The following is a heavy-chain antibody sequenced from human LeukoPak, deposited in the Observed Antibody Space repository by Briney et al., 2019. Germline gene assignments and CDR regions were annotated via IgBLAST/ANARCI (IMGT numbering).Heavy chain of an antibody. D-gene: IGHD6-19*01. Sequence: PSETLSLTCAVSGGSISSGGYSWSWIRQPPGKGLEWIGYIYHSGSTYYNPSLKSRVTISVDRSKNQFSLKLSSVTAADTAVYYCARGRYSSGCLDYWGQGTLVTVSS. CDR3: ARGRYSSGCLDY. CDR2: IYHSGST. CDR1: GGSISSGGYS. V-gene: IGHV4-30-2*01. J-gene: IGHJ4*02.